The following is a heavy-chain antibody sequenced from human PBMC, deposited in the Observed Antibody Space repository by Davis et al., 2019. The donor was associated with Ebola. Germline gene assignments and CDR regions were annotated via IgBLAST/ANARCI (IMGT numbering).Heavy chain of an antibody. CDR3: AKGGYFDSLEIDS. D-gene: IGHD3-9*01. CDR1: GFTFTTYA. Sequence: AGSLRLSCAASGFTFTTYALSWVRQAPGQGLEWVSTISYSGGSTYYADSVKGRFTISRDNSKNTLYLQMNSLRAEDTAVYYCAKGGYFDSLEIDSWGQGTLVTVSS. CDR2: ISYSGGST. V-gene: IGHV3-23*01. J-gene: IGHJ4*02.